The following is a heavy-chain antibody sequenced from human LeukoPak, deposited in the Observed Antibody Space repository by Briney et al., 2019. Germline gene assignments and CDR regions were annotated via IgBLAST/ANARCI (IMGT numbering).Heavy chain of an antibody. CDR1: GGSFSGYY. V-gene: IGHV4-34*01. D-gene: IGHD3-22*01. CDR3: ARGPPCYYDSSGYYPRWFDP. Sequence: SETLSLTCAVYGGSFSGYYWSWIRQPPGKGLEWIGEINHNGSTNYNPSLKSRVTISVDTSKNQFSLKLSSVTAADTAVYYCARGPPCYYDSSGYYPRWFDPWGQGTLVTVSS. CDR2: INHNGST. J-gene: IGHJ5*02.